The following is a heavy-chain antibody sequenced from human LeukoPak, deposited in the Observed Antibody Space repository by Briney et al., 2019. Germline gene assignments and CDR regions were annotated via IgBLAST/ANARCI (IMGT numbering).Heavy chain of an antibody. J-gene: IGHJ6*03. V-gene: IGHV3-20*04. CDR1: GFSFDDLG. CDR3: ARAVCPTIKFCDSSYFMDV. CDR2: INWNGAGT. D-gene: IGHD6-6*01. Sequence: GGSLRLSCAASGFSFDDLGMTWVRQVPGKGLEWVAGINWNGAGTGYADSVRGRFTISRDNAKNSLYLQMNSLRAEDTALYYCARAVCPTIKFCDSSYFMDVWGKGTTVNVS.